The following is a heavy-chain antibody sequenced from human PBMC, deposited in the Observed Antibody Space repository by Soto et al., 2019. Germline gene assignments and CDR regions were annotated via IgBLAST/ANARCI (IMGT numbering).Heavy chain of an antibody. CDR3: ARDESTVVGPELDY. V-gene: IGHV1-18*01. CDR1: GYTFTNYG. CDR2: ISGYNGNT. Sequence: ASVKVSCKASGYTFTNYGINWVRQAPGQGLEWVAWISGYNGNTNYAQKVQGRVTMTTDTSTSTAYMELRSLRSDDTAVYYCARDESTVVGPELDYWGQGTLVTVS. J-gene: IGHJ4*02. D-gene: IGHD2-2*01.